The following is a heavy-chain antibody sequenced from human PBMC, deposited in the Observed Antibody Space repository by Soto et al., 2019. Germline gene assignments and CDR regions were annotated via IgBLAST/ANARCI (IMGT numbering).Heavy chain of an antibody. CDR1: GFTFSNYG. D-gene: IGHD6-19*01. V-gene: IGHV3-30*03. CDR3: ASPYNALPVTGTSY. Sequence: ESGGGVVQPGTSLRLSCAASGFTFSNYGMHWVRQAPGKGLEWVAVTSSDGSTKYYADSVKGRFTISRDNSKNTLYLQMNSLTVEDTAVYYCASPYNALPVTGTSYWGQGTLVTVSS. CDR2: TSSDGSTK. J-gene: IGHJ4*02.